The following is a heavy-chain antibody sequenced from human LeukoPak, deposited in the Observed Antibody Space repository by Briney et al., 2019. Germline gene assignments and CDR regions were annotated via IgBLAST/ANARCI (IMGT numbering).Heavy chain of an antibody. CDR2: ISSSSSYI. Sequence: GGSLRLSCAASGFTFSTYTMNWVRQAPGKGLEWVSSISSSSSYIYYADSVKGRFTISRDNAKNSLYLQMNSLRAEDTALYYCARDLHYYVAMDVWGQGTTVTVSS. CDR1: GFTFSTYT. D-gene: IGHD3-10*02. CDR3: ARDLHYYVAMDV. J-gene: IGHJ6*02. V-gene: IGHV3-21*04.